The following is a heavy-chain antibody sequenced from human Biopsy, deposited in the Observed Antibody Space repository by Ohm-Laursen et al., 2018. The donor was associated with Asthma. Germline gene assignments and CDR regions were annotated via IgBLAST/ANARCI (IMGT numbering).Heavy chain of an antibody. V-gene: IGHV3-30*18. D-gene: IGHD6-13*01. CDR1: GFNFHNYG. CDR3: AKDRVAGRSYYFDY. Sequence: SLRLSCAASGFNFHNYGMNWVRRAPGKGLEWVAQILFDGRKINYPDSVKGRLTISRDNSKNMVYLQMNSLRPEDTAVYYCAKDRVAGRSYYFDYWGQGSLVSVSS. CDR2: ILFDGRKI. J-gene: IGHJ4*02.